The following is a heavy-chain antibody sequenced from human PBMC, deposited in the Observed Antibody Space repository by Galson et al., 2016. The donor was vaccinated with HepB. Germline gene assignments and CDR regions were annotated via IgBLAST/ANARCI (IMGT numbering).Heavy chain of an antibody. J-gene: IGHJ4*02. CDR1: GFTFSNSA. V-gene: IGHV3-23*01. Sequence: SLRLSCAASGFTFSNSAMSWVRQAPGKGLEWVSSISGSDGLTVYADSVRGRFTISRDSSKNTLYLQMNSLRAEDTAVYFCAKRWSTTVVSHFGLWGQGTLVTVSS. CDR2: ISGSDGLT. CDR3: AKRWSTTVVSHFGL. D-gene: IGHD1-1*01.